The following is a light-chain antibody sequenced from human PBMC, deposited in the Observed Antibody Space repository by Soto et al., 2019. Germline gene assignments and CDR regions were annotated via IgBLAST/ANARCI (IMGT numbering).Light chain of an antibody. Sequence: EIVLTQSPGTLALSPVERATVSCNSSQSVINNYLAWYQQKAGQAPRLLIYDASTRATGIPDRFSGAGSGTDFTLTISRLEPEDFALYYCQQHDILPITFGQGTRLEIK. CDR2: DAS. CDR3: QQHDILPIT. CDR1: QSVINNY. J-gene: IGKJ5*01. V-gene: IGKV3-20*01.